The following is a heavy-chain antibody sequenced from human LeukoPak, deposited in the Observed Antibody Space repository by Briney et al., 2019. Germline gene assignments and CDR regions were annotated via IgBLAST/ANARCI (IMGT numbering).Heavy chain of an antibody. Sequence: GGSLRLSCEVSGFSFSTYWMSWVRQAPGKGLEWVANIKQDGSEKYYVDSVKGRFTISRDDAKNSLYLQMNSLRAEDTAVYYCARDLLGIAAARWGQGTLVTVSS. CDR3: ARDLLGIAAAR. CDR2: IKQDGSEK. D-gene: IGHD6-13*01. CDR1: GFSFSTYW. J-gene: IGHJ4*02. V-gene: IGHV3-7*01.